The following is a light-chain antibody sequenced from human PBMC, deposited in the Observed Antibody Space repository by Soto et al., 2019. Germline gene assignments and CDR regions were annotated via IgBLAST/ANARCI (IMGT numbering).Light chain of an antibody. CDR3: SSYAGDNIPCV. CDR2: EVS. Sequence: QSVLTQPPSASGSPGQSVTISCTGTSNDVGYYNYVSWYQQHPGKAPKLLIYEVSKRPSGVPDRFSGSKSGNTASLTVSGLQAEDEADYYCSSYAGDNIPCVFGTGTKLTVL. V-gene: IGLV2-8*01. CDR1: SNDVGYYNY. J-gene: IGLJ1*01.